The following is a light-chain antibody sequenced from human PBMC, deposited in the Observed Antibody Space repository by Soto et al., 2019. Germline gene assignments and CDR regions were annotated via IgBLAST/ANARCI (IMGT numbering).Light chain of an antibody. CDR3: QQYNTYSTWT. J-gene: IGKJ1*01. V-gene: IGKV1-5*01. CDR2: DAS. Sequence: DIQLTQSPSTLSASAGERTTLTCRASQSISTWLAWYQQKPGNAPKLLIYDASSLGSGVPSRFSGSGSGTEFTLSISSLQPDDFATYYCQQYNTYSTWTFGQGPKVDIK. CDR1: QSISTW.